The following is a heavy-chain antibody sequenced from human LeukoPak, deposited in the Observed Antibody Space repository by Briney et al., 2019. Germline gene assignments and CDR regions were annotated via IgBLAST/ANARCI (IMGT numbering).Heavy chain of an antibody. CDR2: YHSGHT. CDR3: ARHPFMSPFDY. CDR1: GGSINNDY. J-gene: IGHJ4*02. D-gene: IGHD3-10*02. Sequence: SETLSLTCAVYGGSINNDYWSWIRQPPGEGLEWIDYHSGHTHSNSYLKNRVTISMDTSKNQFSLKLSSVTAADTAVYYCARHPFMSPFDYWGQGTLVTVSS. V-gene: IGHV4-59*08.